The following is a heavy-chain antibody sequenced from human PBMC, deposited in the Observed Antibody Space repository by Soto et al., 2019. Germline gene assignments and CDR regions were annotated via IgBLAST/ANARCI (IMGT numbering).Heavy chain of an antibody. CDR2: ISTIGGST. J-gene: IGHJ4*02. CDR1: GFTFSSYA. CDR3: VKGEYYYDSSGYYPFGY. D-gene: IGHD3-22*01. Sequence: GSLRLSCSASGFTFSSYAMHWVRQAPGKGLEYVSSISTIGGSTHYADSVKGRFTISRDNSKNTQYLQMSSLRADDTAVYYCVKGEYYYDSSGYYPFGYWGQGTLVTVSS. V-gene: IGHV3-64D*06.